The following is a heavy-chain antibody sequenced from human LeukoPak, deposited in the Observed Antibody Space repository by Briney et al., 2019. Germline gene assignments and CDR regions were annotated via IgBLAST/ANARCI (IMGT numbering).Heavy chain of an antibody. V-gene: IGHV4-59*08. D-gene: IGHD5-24*01. CDR3: ARHVKMAKKFDP. J-gene: IGHJ5*02. Sequence: SETLSLTCTVSGGSISSYYWSWIRQPPGKGLGWIGYIYYSGSTNYNPSLKSRVTISVDTSKNQFSLKLSSVTAADTAVYYCARHVKMAKKFDPWGQGTLVTVSS. CDR2: IYYSGST. CDR1: GGSISSYY.